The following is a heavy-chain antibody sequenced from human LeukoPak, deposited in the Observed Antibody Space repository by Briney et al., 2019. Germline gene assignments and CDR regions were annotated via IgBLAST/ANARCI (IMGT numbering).Heavy chain of an antibody. CDR1: GLSFSNCN. Sequence: GGSLRLSCAGSGLSFSNCNMNWVRQAPGKGLEWVSYISDSVGIIKYADSVKGRFTISRDNAKNSLYLQMNSLRDEDTAVYYCARYYYGSGNYQTFDYWGQGTLVTVSS. J-gene: IGHJ4*02. D-gene: IGHD3-10*01. V-gene: IGHV3-48*02. CDR2: ISDSVGII. CDR3: ARYYYGSGNYQTFDY.